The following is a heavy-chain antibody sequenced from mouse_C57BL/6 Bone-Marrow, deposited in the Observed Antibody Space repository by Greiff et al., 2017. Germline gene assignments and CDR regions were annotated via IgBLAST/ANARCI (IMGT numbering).Heavy chain of an antibody. CDR2: IDPSDSET. D-gene: IGHD2-2*01. CDR1: GYTFTSYW. V-gene: IGHV1-52*01. CDR3: AREGDYGFFAY. Sequence: QVHVKQPGAELVRPGSSVKLSCKASGYTFTSYWMHWVKQRPIQGLEWIGNIDPSDSETHYNQKFKDKATLTVDKSSSTAYMQLSSLTSEDSAVYYCAREGDYGFFAYWGQGTLVTVSA. J-gene: IGHJ3*01.